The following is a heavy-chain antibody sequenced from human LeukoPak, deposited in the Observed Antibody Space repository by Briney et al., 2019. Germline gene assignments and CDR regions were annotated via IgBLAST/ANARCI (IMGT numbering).Heavy chain of an antibody. Sequence: GESLKISCKGSGYTFTSYDINWVRQATGQGLEWMGWMNPNSGNTGYAQKFQGRVTMTRNTSISTAYMELSSLRSEDTAVYYCARDLGVRQQLADDAFDIWGQGTMVTVSS. CDR1: GYTFTSYD. D-gene: IGHD6-13*01. J-gene: IGHJ3*02. CDR3: ARDLGVRQQLADDAFDI. CDR2: MNPNSGNT. V-gene: IGHV1-8*01.